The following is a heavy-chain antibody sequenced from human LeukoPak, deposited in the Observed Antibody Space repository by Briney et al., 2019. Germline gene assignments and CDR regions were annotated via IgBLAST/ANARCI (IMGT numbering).Heavy chain of an antibody. V-gene: IGHV3-15*01. Sequence: GGSLRLSCVASGFTFSSPWMSWVRQAPGKGLEWVGRIKSKTEGGTTDYAAPVKGRFTVSRDDSKNTLYLQMNSLKTEDTAVYYCTTIHYGDYWGQGTLVTVSS. CDR2: IKSKTEGGTT. CDR3: TTIHYGDY. CDR1: GFTFSSPW. J-gene: IGHJ4*02.